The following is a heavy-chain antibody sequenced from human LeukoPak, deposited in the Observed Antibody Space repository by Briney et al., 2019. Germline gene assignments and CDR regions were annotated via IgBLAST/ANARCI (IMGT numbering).Heavy chain of an antibody. CDR1: GYTLTELS. CDR2: FDPEDGET. J-gene: IGHJ4*02. V-gene: IGHV1-24*01. CDR3: ATPRPRGSYYDPFDY. D-gene: IGHD1-26*01. Sequence: VSVKVSCKVSGYTLTELSMHWVRQAPGKGLEWMGGFDPEDGETIYAQKFQGRVTMTEDTSTDTAYMELSSLRSEDTAVYYCATPRPRGSYYDPFDYWGQGTLVTVSS.